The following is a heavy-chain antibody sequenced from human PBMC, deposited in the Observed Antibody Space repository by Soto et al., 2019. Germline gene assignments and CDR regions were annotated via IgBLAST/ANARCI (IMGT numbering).Heavy chain of an antibody. CDR3: AKDIASYYYGSGKY. J-gene: IGHJ4*02. Sequence: GGSLRLSCAASGFTFSSYAMSWVRQAPGKGLEWVSAISGSGGSTYYADSVKGRFTISRDNSKNTLYLQMNSLRAEDTAVYYCAKDIASYYYGSGKYWGQGTLVTVS. CDR2: ISGSGGST. CDR1: GFTFSSYA. D-gene: IGHD3-10*01. V-gene: IGHV3-23*01.